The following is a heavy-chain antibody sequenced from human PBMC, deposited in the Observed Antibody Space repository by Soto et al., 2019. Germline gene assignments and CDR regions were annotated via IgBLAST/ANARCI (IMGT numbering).Heavy chain of an antibody. CDR1: GFSLSNARRG. V-gene: IGHV2-26*01. CDR2: ISSDDEK. Sequence: QVTLKESGPVLMKPTETLTLTCTVSGFSLSNARRGVSWIRQPPGKALEWLAHISSDDEKSYRTSLKSRLTLSKDTSKSPVVLTMTNMDPVDTATYACSRVRLGGFGDFDAFDVWGQGTMVTVSS. J-gene: IGHJ3*01. D-gene: IGHD4-17*01. CDR3: SRVRLGGFGDFDAFDV.